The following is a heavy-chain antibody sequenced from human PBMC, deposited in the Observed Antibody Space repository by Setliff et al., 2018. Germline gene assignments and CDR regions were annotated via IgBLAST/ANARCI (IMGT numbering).Heavy chain of an antibody. V-gene: IGHV3-33*08. CDR3: ASSSGWIPWIQH. CDR1: GFTFSTYR. J-gene: IGHJ1*01. Sequence: GGSLRLSCAASGFTFSTYRMHWVRQAPGKGLEWVAVIWDDGGNKYHADSVKGRFTISRDNSKNTLYLQMNSLRPEDTALYYCASSSGWIPWIQHWGPGTLVTVSS. D-gene: IGHD3-10*01. CDR2: IWDDGGNK.